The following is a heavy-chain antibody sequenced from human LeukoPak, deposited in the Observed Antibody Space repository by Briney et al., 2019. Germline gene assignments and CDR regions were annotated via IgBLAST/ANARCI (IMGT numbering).Heavy chain of an antibody. CDR3: ARDGVAAILRY. D-gene: IGHD3-3*02. J-gene: IGHJ4*02. CDR2: ITPIFGTA. Sequence: ASVKVSCKASGGTFSSYAISWLRQAPGQGLEWMGRITPIFGTANYAQKFQGRVTITTDESTSTAYMELSSLRSEDTAVYYCARDGVAAILRYWGQGTLVTVSS. V-gene: IGHV1-69*05. CDR1: GGTFSSYA.